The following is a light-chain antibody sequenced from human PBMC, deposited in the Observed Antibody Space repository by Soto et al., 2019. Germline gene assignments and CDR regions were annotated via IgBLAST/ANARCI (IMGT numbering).Light chain of an antibody. CDR3: QQRSNWPLLT. CDR1: QSVSTY. J-gene: IGKJ4*01. V-gene: IGKV3-11*01. CDR2: EAS. Sequence: EIVLTQSPATLSLSPGERATLSCRASQSVSTYLAWYQQKPGHAPRLLIYEASNRVTGTPARFSGSGSGTDFSLTISSLEPEDFAVYYCQQRSNWPLLTFGGGTKVEIK.